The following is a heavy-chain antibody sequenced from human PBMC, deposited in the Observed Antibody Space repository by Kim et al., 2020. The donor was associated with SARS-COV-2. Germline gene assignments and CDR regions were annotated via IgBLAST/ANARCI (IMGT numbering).Heavy chain of an antibody. V-gene: IGHV4-30-4*01. CDR1: GGSISSGDYY. CDR2: IYYSGST. D-gene: IGHD2-2*01. Sequence: SETLSLTCTVSGGSISSGDYYWSWIRQPPGKGLEWIGYIYYSGSTYYNPYLKSRVTISVDTSKNQFSLKLSSVTAADTAVYYCARVGGRYCSSTSCYRTRFDPWGQGTLVTVSS. J-gene: IGHJ5*02. CDR3: ARVGGRYCSSTSCYRTRFDP.